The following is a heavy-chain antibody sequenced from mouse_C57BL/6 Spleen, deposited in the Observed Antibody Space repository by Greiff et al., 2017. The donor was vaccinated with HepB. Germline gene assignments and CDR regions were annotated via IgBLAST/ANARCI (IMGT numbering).Heavy chain of an antibody. CDR1: GFTFSSYA. D-gene: IGHD4-1*01. V-gene: IGHV5-9-1*02. J-gene: IGHJ4*01. Sequence: EVKVEESGEGLVKPGGSLKLSCAASGFTFSSYAMSWVRQTPEKRLEWVAYISSGGDYIYYADTVKGRFTISRDNARNTLYLQMSSLKSEDTAMYYCTRVWDYAMDYWGQGTSVTVSS. CDR3: TRVWDYAMDY. CDR2: ISSGGDYI.